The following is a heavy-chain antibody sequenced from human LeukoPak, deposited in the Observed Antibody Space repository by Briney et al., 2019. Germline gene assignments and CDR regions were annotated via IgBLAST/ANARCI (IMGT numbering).Heavy chain of an antibody. J-gene: IGHJ4*02. CDR1: GFTFSSYG. CDR3: AKSGRYCSGGSCYQKASLDY. CDR2: ISGGAAST. D-gene: IGHD2-15*01. V-gene: IGHV3-23*01. Sequence: GGSLRLSCAASGFTFSSYGMSWVRQAPGKGLEWVSAISGGAASTNYADSVKGRSTISRDNSKNTLYLQMNSLRAEDTAVYYCAKSGRYCSGGSCYQKASLDYWGQGTLVTVSS.